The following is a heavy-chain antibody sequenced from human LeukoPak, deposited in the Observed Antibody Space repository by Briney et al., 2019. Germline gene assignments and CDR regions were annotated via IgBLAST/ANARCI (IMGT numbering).Heavy chain of an antibody. Sequence: SETLSLTCTVSSGSIINSNYYWGWIRQPPGKGLEWIGSIFYSGSTDYNPSLKSRVTISVDTSKNQFSLKLNSVTAADTAVYFCARYYGSGRDSDHWGQGTLVTVSS. D-gene: IGHD3-10*01. J-gene: IGHJ5*02. CDR2: IFYSGST. CDR3: ARYYGSGRDSDH. V-gene: IGHV4-39*01. CDR1: SGSIINSNYY.